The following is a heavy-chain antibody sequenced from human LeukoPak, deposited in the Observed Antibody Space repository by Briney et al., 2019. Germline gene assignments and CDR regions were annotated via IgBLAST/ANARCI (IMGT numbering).Heavy chain of an antibody. J-gene: IGHJ4*02. Sequence: PSETLSLTCTVSGGSISSYYWSWIRQPPGKGLEWIGYIYYSGSTNYNPSLKSRVTISVDTSKNQFSLKLSSVTAADTAVYYCARVPYGGNSEDYSDYWGQGTLVTVSS. D-gene: IGHD4-23*01. CDR3: ARVPYGGNSEDYSDY. CDR2: IYYSGST. V-gene: IGHV4-59*01. CDR1: GGSISSYY.